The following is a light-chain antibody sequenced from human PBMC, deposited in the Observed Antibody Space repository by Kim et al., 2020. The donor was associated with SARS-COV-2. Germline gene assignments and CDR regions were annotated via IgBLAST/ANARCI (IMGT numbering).Light chain of an antibody. CDR2: KYN. CDR3: AAWDDTLSAWV. Sequence: SELTQPPSASGTPGQRVTISCSGSSSNIGNYVYWYQQLPGMAPKLLIYKYNQWPSGVPDRFSGSKSGTSASLAISGLRSEDEADYYCAAWDDTLSAWVFGGGTQLTVL. CDR1: SSNIGNY. J-gene: IGLJ3*02. V-gene: IGLV1-47*01.